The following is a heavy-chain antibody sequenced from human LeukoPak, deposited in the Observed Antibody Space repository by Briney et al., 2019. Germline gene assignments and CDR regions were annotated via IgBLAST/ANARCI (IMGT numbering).Heavy chain of an antibody. Sequence: SETLSLTCTVSGGSMSSSSYYWGWIRQPPGKGLEWIGSIYYSESTYQNPSLKSRVTISVAKNQFSLKLSSVTAADTAVYYCARANYYDSSGYYYSAFDIWGQGTMVTVSS. V-gene: IGHV4-39*07. CDR3: ARANYYDSSGYYYSAFDI. CDR2: IYYSEST. D-gene: IGHD3-22*01. J-gene: IGHJ3*02. CDR1: GGSMSSSSYY.